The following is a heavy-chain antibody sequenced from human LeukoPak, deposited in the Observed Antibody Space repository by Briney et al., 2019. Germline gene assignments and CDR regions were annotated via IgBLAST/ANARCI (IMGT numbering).Heavy chain of an antibody. Sequence: GGSLRLSCAASGFTFSDYYMSWIRQAPGKGLEWVSYISGSGNAKSYADSVRGRFAIARDNAENSLYLQMNSLRAEDTAVYYCALGYCSGTNCYRGVDIWGQGTMVTVSS. CDR3: ALGYCSGTNCYRGVDI. CDR2: ISGSGNAK. D-gene: IGHD2-2*01. CDR1: GFTFSDYY. V-gene: IGHV3-11*04. J-gene: IGHJ3*02.